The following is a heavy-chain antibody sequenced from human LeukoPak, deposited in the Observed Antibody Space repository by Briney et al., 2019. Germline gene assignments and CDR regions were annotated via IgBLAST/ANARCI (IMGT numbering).Heavy chain of an antibody. CDR3: ARALVLSEKFDAFDI. J-gene: IGHJ3*02. D-gene: IGHD6-13*01. Sequence: GGSLRLSCAASGFTFSDYYMSWIRQAPGKGLEWVSSISSSGSYIYYADSVKGRFTISRDNAKNSLYLQMNSLRVEDTAVYYCARALVLSEKFDAFDIWGQGTMVTVSS. CDR2: ISSSGSYI. CDR1: GFTFSDYY. V-gene: IGHV3-11*04.